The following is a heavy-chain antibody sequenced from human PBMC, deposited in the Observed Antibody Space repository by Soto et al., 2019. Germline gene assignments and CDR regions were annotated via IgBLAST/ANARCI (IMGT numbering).Heavy chain of an antibody. V-gene: IGHV4-38-2*01. CDR3: ATLPRLDGMDV. Sequence: PSETLSLTCAVSGYSISSGHSWGWWRQPPGRGLEWIGSIFHTRSTYYNPSPKSRVTFSVDTTKNHFSLKLSSVTAADTAGYFCATLPRLDGMDVWGQGTTVTVSS. CDR2: IFHTRST. CDR1: GYSISSGHS. D-gene: IGHD6-6*01. J-gene: IGHJ6*02.